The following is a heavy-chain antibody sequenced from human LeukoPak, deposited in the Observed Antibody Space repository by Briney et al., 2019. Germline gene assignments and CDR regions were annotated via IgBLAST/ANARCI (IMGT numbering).Heavy chain of an antibody. V-gene: IGHV3-23*01. D-gene: IGHD5-18*01. Sequence: GGSLRLSCAASGFTFSSYAMSWVRQAPGKGLEWVSAISGSGGSTYYADSVKGRFTISRDNSKNTLYLQMNSLRAEDTAVYYCAKRFPYSHGYAYYFDYWGQGTLVTVSS. CDR2: ISGSGGST. J-gene: IGHJ4*02. CDR3: AKRFPYSHGYAYYFDY. CDR1: GFTFSSYA.